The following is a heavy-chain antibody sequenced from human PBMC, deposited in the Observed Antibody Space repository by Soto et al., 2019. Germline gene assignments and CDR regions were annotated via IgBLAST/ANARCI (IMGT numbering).Heavy chain of an antibody. V-gene: IGHV1-2*02. CDR3: ARAGLMVVAATDWCDP. CDR2: INPNSGGT. CDR1: GYTFTGYY. J-gene: IGHJ5*02. D-gene: IGHD2-15*01. Sequence: ASVKVSCKASGYTFTGYYMHWVRQAPGQGLGWMGWINPNSGGTNYSQKFQGRVTITRDTSASTAYMELSSLRSEDTAVYYCARAGLMVVAATDWCDPWGQGTLATVSS.